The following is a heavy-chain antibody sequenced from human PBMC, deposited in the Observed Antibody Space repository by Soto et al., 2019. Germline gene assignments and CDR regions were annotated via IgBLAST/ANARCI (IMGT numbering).Heavy chain of an antibody. D-gene: IGHD3-9*01. Sequence: PXESLRLSCEASGFVFRTFRMHGVRRAPGKGLEWLATIRFDGSTARYAESVRGRFKISRDNSMNTLYLQLERLRVEDTAVYYCVRDRPNTESLTGYFDTWGQGTPVTVSS. V-gene: IGHV3-33*01. CDR2: IRFDGSTA. CDR1: GFVFRTFR. J-gene: IGHJ4*02. CDR3: VRDRPNTESLTGYFDT.